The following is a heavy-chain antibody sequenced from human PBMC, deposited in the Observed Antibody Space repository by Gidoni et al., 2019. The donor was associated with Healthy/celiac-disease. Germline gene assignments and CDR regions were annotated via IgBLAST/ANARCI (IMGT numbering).Heavy chain of an antibody. CDR1: GFTFSSYA. D-gene: IGHD3-10*01. CDR2: ISGSGGST. J-gene: IGHJ4*02. Sequence: EVQLLESGGGLVQPGGSLRLSCAAPGFTFSSYAMSWVRQAPGKGLEWVSAISGSGGSTYYADSVKGRFTISRDNSKNTLYLQMNSLRAEDTAVYYCARLPTYYYGSGSYMQDYWGQGTLVTVSS. CDR3: ARLPTYYYGSGSYMQDY. V-gene: IGHV3-23*01.